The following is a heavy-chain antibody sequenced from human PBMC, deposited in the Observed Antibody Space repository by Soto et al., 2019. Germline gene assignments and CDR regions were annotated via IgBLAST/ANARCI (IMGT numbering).Heavy chain of an antibody. Sequence: GGSLRLSCAASGFTVSSNHMSWVRQAPGKGLEWVSIIYSGGNTYYADSVKVRFTISRDNSKNTLYLQMNSLKTEDTAVYYCTRGPPDYFDYWGQGTLVTVSS. CDR1: GFTVSSNH. CDR3: TRGPPDYFDY. J-gene: IGHJ4*02. CDR2: IYSGGNT. V-gene: IGHV3-66*01.